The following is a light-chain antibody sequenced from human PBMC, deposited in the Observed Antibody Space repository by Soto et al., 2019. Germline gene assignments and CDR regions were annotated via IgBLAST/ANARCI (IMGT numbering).Light chain of an antibody. Sequence: QPVLTQPASVSGSPGQSITISCTGTSSDVDSYNYVSWYQQHPGRAPKLMISEVSNRPSGISNRFSGSKSGNTASLTISGLQAEDEADYYCSSYTSSTTLFGGGTKLTVL. CDR1: SSDVDSYNY. V-gene: IGLV2-14*01. CDR2: EVS. CDR3: SSYTSSTTL. J-gene: IGLJ2*01.